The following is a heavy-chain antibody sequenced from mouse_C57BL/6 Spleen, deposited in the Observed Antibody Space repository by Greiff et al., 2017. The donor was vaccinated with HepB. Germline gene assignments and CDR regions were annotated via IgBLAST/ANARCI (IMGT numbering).Heavy chain of an antibody. CDR1: GYTFTGYF. CDR2: INPYNGDT. D-gene: IGHD2-10*02. V-gene: IGHV1-20*01. J-gene: IGHJ2*01. CDR3: AGGYKYDGDFDY. Sequence: EVQLQQSGPELVKPGASVKISCKASGYTFTGYFMNWVMQSHGKGLEWIGRINPYNGDTFYNEKFKGKATLTVDKSSSTAHMELRSLTSEDSAVYYCAGGYKYDGDFDYWGQGTPVTVSS.